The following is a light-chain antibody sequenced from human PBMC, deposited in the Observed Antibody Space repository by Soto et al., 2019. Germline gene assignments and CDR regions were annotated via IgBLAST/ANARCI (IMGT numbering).Light chain of an antibody. J-gene: IGKJ4*01. V-gene: IGKV3-11*01. CDR2: DAS. CDR3: QARSSWPPVLT. CDR1: QSVKSY. Sequence: ENVLTQSPGTLSLSPGERATLSCRASQSVKSYLAWYQQKPGQAPRLLIYDASNRAAGIPARFSGSGSGTDFTLTISSLDPEDFAVYYCQARSSWPPVLTFGGGTKVEIK.